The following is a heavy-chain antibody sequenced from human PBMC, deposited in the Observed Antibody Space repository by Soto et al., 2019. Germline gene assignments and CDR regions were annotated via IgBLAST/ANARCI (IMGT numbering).Heavy chain of an antibody. CDR2: IYYSGST. V-gene: IGHV4-59*01. CDR3: ARGHYYYYHVDV. CDR1: GGSINNYY. Sequence: LSLTCTVSGGSINNYYWSWIRQPPGKGLEWIGYIYYSGSTNYNPSLKSRVTISVDTSKNQFSLRLNSVTAADTAVYYCARGHYYYYHVDVWGLGTTVTVSS. J-gene: IGHJ6*02.